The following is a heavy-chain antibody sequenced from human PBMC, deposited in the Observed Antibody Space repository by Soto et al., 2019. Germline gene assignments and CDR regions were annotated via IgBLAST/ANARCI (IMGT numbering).Heavy chain of an antibody. J-gene: IGHJ6*02. Sequence: GASVKVSCKASGYTFTSYYMHWVRQAPGQGLEWMGIINPSGGSTSYAQKFQVRVTMTRDTSTSTVYMELSSLRSEDTAVYYCARGAHGDTAMAYYYYGMDVWGQGTTVTVS. CDR3: ARGAHGDTAMAYYYYGMDV. D-gene: IGHD5-18*01. CDR2: INPSGGST. V-gene: IGHV1-46*01. CDR1: GYTFTSYY.